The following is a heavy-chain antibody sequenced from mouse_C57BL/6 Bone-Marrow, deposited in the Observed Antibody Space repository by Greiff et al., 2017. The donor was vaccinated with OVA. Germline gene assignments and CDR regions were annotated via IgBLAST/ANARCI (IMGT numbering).Heavy chain of an antibody. J-gene: IGHJ2*01. V-gene: IGHV1-59*01. Sequence: QVQLQQSGAELVRPGTSVKLSCKASGYTFTSYWMHWVKQRPGQGLEWIGVIDPSDSYTTYNQKFKGKATLTVDTSSSTASMQLSSLTSEDSAVYYCARPFITTVDFDYWGQGTTLTVAS. CDR1: GYTFTSYW. CDR3: ARPFITTVDFDY. D-gene: IGHD1-1*01. CDR2: IDPSDSYT.